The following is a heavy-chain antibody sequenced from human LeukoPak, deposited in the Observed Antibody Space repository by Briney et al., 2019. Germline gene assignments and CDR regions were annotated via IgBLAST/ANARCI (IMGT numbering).Heavy chain of an antibody. V-gene: IGHV3-7*01. CDR3: ARNRLNQQLVPSSLDY. D-gene: IGHD6-13*01. J-gene: IGHJ4*02. CDR1: GFTFSMFW. CDR2: IKQDGNER. Sequence: GGSLRLSCAASGFTFSMFWMNWVRQAPGKGLEWLANIKQDGNERYYVDSVKGRFTISRDNAKNSLYLQMNSLRAEDTAVYYCARNRLNQQLVPSSLDYWGQGTLVTVSS.